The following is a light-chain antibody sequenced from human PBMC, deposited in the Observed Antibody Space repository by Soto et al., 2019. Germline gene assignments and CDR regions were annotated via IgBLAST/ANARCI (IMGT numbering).Light chain of an antibody. Sequence: QSVLTQPPSVSAAPGQSVTISCFGSTSDIGSNHVSWYQQLPGTTPKLLIFENNVCPSGVPDRFSGSKSGTSATLRITGLQSGDEASYYCATWDSGLRGVFGGGTKLTVL. CDR1: TSDIGSNH. V-gene: IGLV1-51*02. CDR2: ENN. CDR3: ATWDSGLRGV. J-gene: IGLJ3*02.